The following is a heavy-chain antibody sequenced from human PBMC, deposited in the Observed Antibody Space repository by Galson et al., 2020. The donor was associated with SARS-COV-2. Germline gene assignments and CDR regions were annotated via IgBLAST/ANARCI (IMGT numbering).Heavy chain of an antibody. D-gene: IGHD3-10*01. CDR3: ARALLWFGEGLWDY. CDR2: ISYDGSNK. J-gene: IGHJ4*02. Sequence: GGSLRLSCAASGFTFSSYAMHWVRQAPGKGLEWVAVISYDGSNKYYADSVKGRFTISRDNSKNTLYLQMNSLRAEDTAVYYCARALLWFGEGLWDYWGQGTLVTVSS. CDR1: GFTFSSYA. V-gene: IGHV3-30*04.